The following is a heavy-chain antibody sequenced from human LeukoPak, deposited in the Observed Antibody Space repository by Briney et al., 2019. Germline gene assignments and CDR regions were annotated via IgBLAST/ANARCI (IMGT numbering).Heavy chain of an antibody. CDR2: INPTGTST. J-gene: IGHJ4*02. CDR3: AREESGGYFDY. V-gene: IGHV1-46*01. CDR1: GYTFTNYY. D-gene: IGHD2-8*02. Sequence: ASVKGSCKASGYTFTNYYMHWVRQAPGQGLEWMGLINPTGTSTNYAQKFRGRVTMTRDTSTTTVYMELSSLRSEDTAVYYCAREESGGYFDYWGQGTLVTVSS.